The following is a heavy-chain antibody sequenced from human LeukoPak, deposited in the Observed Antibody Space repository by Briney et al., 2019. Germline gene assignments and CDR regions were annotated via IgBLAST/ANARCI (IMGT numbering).Heavy chain of an antibody. CDR1: GYTFTSFC. V-gene: IGHV1-18*01. D-gene: IGHD2-15*01. Sequence: ASVKVSCKASGYTFTSFCISWVRRAPGQGREWMGWISAYNGNTNYAQKLQGRVTMTTDTSTSTAYMELRSLRSDDTAVYYCARGVAATLFWFDPWGQGTLVTVSS. CDR3: ARGVAATLFWFDP. CDR2: ISAYNGNT. J-gene: IGHJ5*02.